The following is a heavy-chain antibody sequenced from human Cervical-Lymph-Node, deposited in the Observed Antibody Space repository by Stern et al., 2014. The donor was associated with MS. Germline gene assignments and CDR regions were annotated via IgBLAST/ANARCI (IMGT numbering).Heavy chain of an antibody. V-gene: IGHV3-30*04. Sequence: VQLVESGGGVVQPGRSLRLSCAASGFTFSSFAMHWVRQAPGKGLEWVAVISYDGSNKVYADSVKGRFTISRDNSKKTLYLQMNSLRAEDTAVYYCARDWDARYTFDYWGQGTLVTVSS. J-gene: IGHJ4*02. CDR2: ISYDGSNK. CDR3: ARDWDARYTFDY. D-gene: IGHD1-1*01. CDR1: GFTFSSFA.